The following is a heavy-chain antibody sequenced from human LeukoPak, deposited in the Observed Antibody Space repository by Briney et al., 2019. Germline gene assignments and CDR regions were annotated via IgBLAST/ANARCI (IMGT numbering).Heavy chain of an antibody. Sequence: SETLSLTCAVYGGSFSGYYWSWIRQPPGKGLEWIGEINHSGSTNYNPSLKSRVTISVDTSKNQFSLKLSSVTAADTAVYYCARVAGSYLDYWGQGTLDTVSS. CDR3: ARVAGSYLDY. CDR1: GGSFSGYY. V-gene: IGHV4-34*01. D-gene: IGHD3-10*01. J-gene: IGHJ4*02. CDR2: INHSGST.